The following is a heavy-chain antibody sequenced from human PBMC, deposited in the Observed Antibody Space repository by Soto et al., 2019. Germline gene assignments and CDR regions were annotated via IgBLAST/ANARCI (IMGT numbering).Heavy chain of an antibody. CDR2: IKQDGGEK. Sequence: PGGSLRLSCAASGFTFSSYWMSWVRQAPGKGLEWVANIKQDGGEKDYVDSVKGRFTISRDNAKNSLYLQMNSLRVEDTALFFCARGPYYYDSGSYFERFDHWGQGTLVTVSS. V-gene: IGHV3-7*01. CDR1: GFTFSSYW. J-gene: IGHJ4*02. D-gene: IGHD3-10*01. CDR3: ARGPYYYDSGSYFERFDH.